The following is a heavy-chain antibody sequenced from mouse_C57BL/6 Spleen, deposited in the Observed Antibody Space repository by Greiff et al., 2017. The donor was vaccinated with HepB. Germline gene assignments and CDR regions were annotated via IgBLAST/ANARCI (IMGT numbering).Heavy chain of an antibody. Sequence: VQLQQSGAELAKPGASVKLSCKASGYTFTSYWMHWVKQRPGQGLEWIGYINPSSGYTKYNQKFKDKATLTADKSSSTAYMQLSSLTYEDSAVYYCAKTAQATLAWFAYWGQGTLVTVSA. CDR2: INPSSGYT. CDR1: GYTFTSYW. CDR3: AKTAQATLAWFAY. D-gene: IGHD3-2*02. V-gene: IGHV1-7*01. J-gene: IGHJ3*01.